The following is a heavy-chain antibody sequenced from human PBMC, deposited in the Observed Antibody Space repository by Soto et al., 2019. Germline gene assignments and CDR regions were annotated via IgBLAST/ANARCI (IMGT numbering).Heavy chain of an antibody. D-gene: IGHD1-26*01. CDR3: ARGFRWEQYYFDY. CDR1: EFTVSGHA. J-gene: IGHJ4*02. Sequence: PGGSLRLSCEGSEFTVSGHAMTWIRQAPGKGLEWVSSISSSSSYIYYADSVKGRFTISRDNAKNSLYLQMNSLRAEDTAVYYCARGFRWEQYYFDYWGQGTLVTVSS. CDR2: ISSSSSYI. V-gene: IGHV3-21*01.